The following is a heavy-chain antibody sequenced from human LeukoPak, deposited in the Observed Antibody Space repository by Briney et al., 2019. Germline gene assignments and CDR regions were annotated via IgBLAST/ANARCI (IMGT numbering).Heavy chain of an antibody. CDR3: AIEKDRVLLYFGEST. J-gene: IGHJ5*02. D-gene: IGHD3-10*01. V-gene: IGHV3-30*19. CDR2: ISKDGSIK. CDR1: GFTFSTYG. Sequence: GGSLRLSCAASGFTFSTYGMHWVRQAPGKGLEWVAVISKDGSIKYYADFVKGRFTISRDNSKNTVYLQINSLRAEDTAVYYCAIEKDRVLLYFGESTWGQGTLVTVSS.